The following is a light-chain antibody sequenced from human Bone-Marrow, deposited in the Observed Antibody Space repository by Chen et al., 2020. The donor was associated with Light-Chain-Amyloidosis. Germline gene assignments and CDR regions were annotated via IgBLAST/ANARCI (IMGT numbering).Light chain of an antibody. CDR2: RDT. V-gene: IGLV3-25*03. Sequence: SYELTQPPSVSVSPGQTARITCSGDDLPTKYAYWYQQKPGQATVLVIHRDTERPSGISERFSGSSSGTTATLSVSGVQSEGEGDCLCQSAVGSGSDEGIFVGGTKLTVL. CDR3: QSAVGSGSDEGI. J-gene: IGLJ2*01. CDR1: DLPTKY.